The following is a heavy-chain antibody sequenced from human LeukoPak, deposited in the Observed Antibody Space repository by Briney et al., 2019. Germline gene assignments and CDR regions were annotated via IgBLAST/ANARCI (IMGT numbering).Heavy chain of an antibody. Sequence: GASVKVSCKASGYTFTSYGISWVRQAPGQGLEWMGWISAYNGNTNYAQKLQGRVTMTTDTSTSTAYMELRSLRSDDAAVYYCARDNIAVAGSYYYYYCGMDVWGQGTTVTVSS. CDR1: GYTFTSYG. V-gene: IGHV1-18*01. D-gene: IGHD6-19*01. CDR2: ISAYNGNT. J-gene: IGHJ6*02. CDR3: ARDNIAVAGSYYYYYCGMDV.